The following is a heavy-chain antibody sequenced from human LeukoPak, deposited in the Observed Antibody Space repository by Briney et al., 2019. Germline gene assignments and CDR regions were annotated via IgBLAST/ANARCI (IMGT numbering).Heavy chain of an antibody. Sequence: GGSLRLSCAASGFTFSSYVMPSVREAPGKGLEGVAVISYDGSNKYYADSVKGRFTISRDNSKNTLYLQMNSLRAEDTAVYYCAREGYQLGAEYGMDVWGQGTTVTVSS. CDR2: ISYDGSNK. CDR1: GFTFSSYV. V-gene: IGHV3-30-3*01. J-gene: IGHJ6*02. D-gene: IGHD2-2*01. CDR3: AREGYQLGAEYGMDV.